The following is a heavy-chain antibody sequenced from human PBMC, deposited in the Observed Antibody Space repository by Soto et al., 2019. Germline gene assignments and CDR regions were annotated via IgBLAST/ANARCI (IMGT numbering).Heavy chain of an antibody. Sequence: QPGGSLRLSCAASGFTFSSYAMSWVRQAPGKGLEWVSAISGSGGSTYYADSVKGRFTISRDNSKNTLYLQMNSLRAEDTAVYYCAKDPGCSGGSCYAYFDYWGQGTLVTVSS. CDR3: AKDPGCSGGSCYAYFDY. CDR1: GFTFSSYA. D-gene: IGHD2-15*01. V-gene: IGHV3-23*01. CDR2: ISGSGGST. J-gene: IGHJ4*02.